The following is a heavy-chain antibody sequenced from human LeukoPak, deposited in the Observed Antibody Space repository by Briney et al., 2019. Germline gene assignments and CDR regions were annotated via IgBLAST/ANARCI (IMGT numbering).Heavy chain of an antibody. V-gene: IGHV3-7*04. Sequence: GGSLRLSCAPSGLTFSSYWMTWVRQTPGKGLEWVANTNPDGSEKFYVDSVKGRFAISRDNTKNSLSLQMNSLRAEDTAVYYCVRWSGGSGSWVMDVWGQGTTVIVSS. J-gene: IGHJ6*02. CDR3: VRWSGGSGSWVMDV. D-gene: IGHD3-10*01. CDR2: TNPDGSEK. CDR1: GLTFSSYW.